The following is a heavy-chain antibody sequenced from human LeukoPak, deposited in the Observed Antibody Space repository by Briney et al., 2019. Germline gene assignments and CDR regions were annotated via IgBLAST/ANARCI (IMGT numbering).Heavy chain of an antibody. D-gene: IGHD3-22*01. CDR1: GGTFSSYA. CDR3: TRGTTHSGYYYDYFYFMDV. V-gene: IGHV1-69*05. CDR2: IIPVFGTA. Sequence: ASVKVSCKASGGTFSSYAISWVRQAPGQGLEWMGGIIPVFGTANYAQKFQGRVTITTDESTSTAYMELRSLRSDDTAVYYCTRGTTHSGYYYDYFYFMDVWGEGTTVIVSS. J-gene: IGHJ6*03.